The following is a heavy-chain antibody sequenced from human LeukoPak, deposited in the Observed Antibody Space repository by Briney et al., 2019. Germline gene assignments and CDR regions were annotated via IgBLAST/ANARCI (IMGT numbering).Heavy chain of an antibody. CDR1: GGSISSGGYY. Sequence: SETLSLTCTVSGGSISSGGYYWSWIRQPPGKGLEWIGYIYHSGSTYYNPSLESRVTISVDRSKNQFSLKLSSVTAADTAVYYCAREVATSSPYFDYWGQGTLVTVSS. V-gene: IGHV4-30-2*01. CDR2: IYHSGST. CDR3: AREVATSSPYFDY. J-gene: IGHJ4*02. D-gene: IGHD5-12*01.